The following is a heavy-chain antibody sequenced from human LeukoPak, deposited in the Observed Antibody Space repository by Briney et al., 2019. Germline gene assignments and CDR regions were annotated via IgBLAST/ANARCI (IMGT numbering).Heavy chain of an antibody. CDR2: IDPSDSST. J-gene: IGHJ5*02. V-gene: IGHV5-10-1*01. CDR3: ARLTRGYYYGSGDSLNWFDP. Sequence: GESLKISCKGSGYSFTSYWITWVRQMPGKGLEWMGRIDPSDSSTNYSPSFQGHVTISADKSISTAYLQWGSLKASDTAMYYCARLTRGYYYGSGDSLNWFDPWGQGTLVTVSS. D-gene: IGHD3-10*01. CDR1: GYSFTSYW.